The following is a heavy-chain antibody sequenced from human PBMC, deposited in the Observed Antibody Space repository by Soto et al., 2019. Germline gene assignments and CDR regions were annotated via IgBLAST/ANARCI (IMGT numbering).Heavy chain of an antibody. CDR2: IDVLDGA. CDR3: SDWRAGGPVNLDN. CDR1: GLSLNNYA. V-gene: IGHV3-23*01. J-gene: IGHJ4*02. D-gene: IGHD2-15*01. Sequence: PVGSLRLSCVVSGLSLNNYAIAWVRHAPGKGLEFVSTIDVLDGAWYSDSVRGRLAISRDVSRNTVYLQMSSLRVEDTAIYFCSDWRAGGPVNLDNWGPGASVTVYS.